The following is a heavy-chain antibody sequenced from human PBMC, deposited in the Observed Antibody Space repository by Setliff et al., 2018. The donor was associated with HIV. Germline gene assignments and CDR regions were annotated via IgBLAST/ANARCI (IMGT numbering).Heavy chain of an antibody. V-gene: IGHV4-34*01. CDR2: INPSEST. J-gene: IGHJ4*02. CDR1: GGSFSNHY. CDR3: ARGGDWTLDY. Sequence: PSETLSLTWAVYGGSFSNHYWTWIRQPPGKGLEWIGEINPSESTHYNPSLKSRVTISVDTSKNQFSLILTSVTAADTAVYYCARGGDWTLDYWGRGSLVTVSS. D-gene: IGHD2-21*02.